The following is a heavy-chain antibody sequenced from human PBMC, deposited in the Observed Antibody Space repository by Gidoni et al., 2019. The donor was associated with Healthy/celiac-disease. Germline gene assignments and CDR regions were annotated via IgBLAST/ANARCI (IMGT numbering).Heavy chain of an antibody. V-gene: IGHV3-21*01. Sequence: EVQLVESGGGLVKPGGSLSLSCAASGFTFSSYSMNWVRQAPGKGLEWVSSISSSSSYIYYADSVKGRFTISRDNAKNSLYLQMNSLRAEDTAVYYCARVGESHGYWGQGTLVTVSS. CDR1: GFTFSSYS. CDR3: ARVGESHGY. J-gene: IGHJ4*02. CDR2: ISSSSSYI. D-gene: IGHD3-10*01.